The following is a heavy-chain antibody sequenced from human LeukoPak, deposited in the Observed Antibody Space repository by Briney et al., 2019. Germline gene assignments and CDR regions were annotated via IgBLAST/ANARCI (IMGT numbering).Heavy chain of an antibody. D-gene: IGHD2-2*01. CDR2: ISSRSSTI. J-gene: IGHJ4*02. CDR3: ARKAPGGYCSITSCLFYDY. Sequence: GGSLRLSCAASGFTFSSYSMNWVRQAPGKGLKWVSYISSRSSTIHYADSVKGRFTISRDDAKNSLYLQMNSLRAEDTAVYYCARKAPGGYCSITSCLFYDYWGQGTLVTVSS. V-gene: IGHV3-48*04. CDR1: GFTFSSYS.